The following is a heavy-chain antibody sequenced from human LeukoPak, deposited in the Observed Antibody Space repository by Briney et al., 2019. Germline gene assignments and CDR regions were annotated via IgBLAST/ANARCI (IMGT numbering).Heavy chain of an antibody. CDR3: ASRRSGSYDY. D-gene: IGHD1-26*01. Sequence: ASVEVSCKASGGTFSSYAISWVRQAPGQGLEWMGGIIPIFGTANYAQKFQGRVTITTDESTSTAYMELSSLRSEDTAVYYCASRRSGSYDYWGQGTLVTVSS. CDR1: GGTFSSYA. J-gene: IGHJ4*02. V-gene: IGHV1-69*05. CDR2: IIPIFGTA.